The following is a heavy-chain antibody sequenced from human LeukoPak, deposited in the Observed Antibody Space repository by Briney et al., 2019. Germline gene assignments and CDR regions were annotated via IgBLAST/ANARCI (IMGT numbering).Heavy chain of an antibody. CDR3: AKQESWSNFDS. CDR1: GFTFSSYD. D-gene: IGHD2-15*01. J-gene: IGHJ4*02. Sequence: PGGSLRLSCAASGFTFSSYDMSWVRQAPGKGLEWVSAISGSGGSTFSADSVKGRFTISRDNSKNTLYLQMNSLRAEDTAVYYCAKQESWSNFDSWGQGTLVTVSS. CDR2: ISGSGGST. V-gene: IGHV3-23*01.